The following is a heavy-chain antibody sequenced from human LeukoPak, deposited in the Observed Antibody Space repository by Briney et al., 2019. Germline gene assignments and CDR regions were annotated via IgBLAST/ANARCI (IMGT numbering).Heavy chain of an antibody. V-gene: IGHV3-30*04. J-gene: IGHJ4*02. Sequence: GGSLRLSCAASGFTFSSYAMHWVRQAPGKGLEWVAVISYDGSNKYYADSVKGRFTISRDNSKNTLYLQMNSLRAEDTAVYYCARVPSVYSSSKEIDYWGQGTLVTVSS. CDR1: GFTFSSYA. CDR2: ISYDGSNK. D-gene: IGHD6-13*01. CDR3: ARVPSVYSSSKEIDY.